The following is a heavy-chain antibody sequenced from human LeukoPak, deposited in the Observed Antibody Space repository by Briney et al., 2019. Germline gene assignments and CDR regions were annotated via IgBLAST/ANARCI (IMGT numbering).Heavy chain of an antibody. D-gene: IGHD2-8*01. CDR1: GFTFSSYT. CDR2: ISYDGNNE. J-gene: IGHJ5*02. CDR3: ARSGDTNRNWFDP. Sequence: GGSLRLSCAASGFTFSSYTMSWVRQAPGKGLEWVAVISYDGNNEYYADSVKGRFTISRDNSKNTLYVQMNSLRIEDTAVYYCARSGDTNRNWFDPWGQGTLVTVSS. V-gene: IGHV3-30*03.